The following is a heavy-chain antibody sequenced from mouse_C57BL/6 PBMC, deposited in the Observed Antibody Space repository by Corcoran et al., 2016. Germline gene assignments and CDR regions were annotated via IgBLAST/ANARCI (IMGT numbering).Heavy chain of an antibody. Sequence: QILMVQSGPEQKNPGETVQISCRASWYTFTSYGVSCVKQAPGKVLKWMVWINSYSGVPTYADDFKGRFVFSLETSASTAYLQINNLKNEDTATYFCARGRTGTFAYWGQGTLVTVSA. V-gene: IGHV9-3*01. D-gene: IGHD4-1*01. CDR2: INSYSGVP. CDR3: ARGRTGTFAY. J-gene: IGHJ3*01. CDR1: WYTFTSYG.